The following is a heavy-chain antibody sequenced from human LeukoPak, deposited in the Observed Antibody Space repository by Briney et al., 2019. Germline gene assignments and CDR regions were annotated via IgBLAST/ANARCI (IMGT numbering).Heavy chain of an antibody. CDR3: ARDLTVIMAFDY. Sequence: SETLSLTCTVSGYSISSGHYWGWIRQPPGKGLEWIGSMYHSGSTYYNPPLKSRVTISEDTSKNQFSLKLRSVTAADTAVYYCARDLTVIMAFDYWGQGTLVTVSS. CDR1: GYSISSGHY. V-gene: IGHV4-38-2*02. CDR2: MYHSGST. D-gene: IGHD4-17*01. J-gene: IGHJ4*02.